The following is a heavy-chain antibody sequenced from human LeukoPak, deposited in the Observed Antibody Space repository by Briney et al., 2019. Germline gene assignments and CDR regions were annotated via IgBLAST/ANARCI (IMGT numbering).Heavy chain of an antibody. CDR3: AKSQYSSSWYGAAFDI. J-gene: IGHJ3*02. CDR2: ISGSGGST. V-gene: IGHV3-23*01. D-gene: IGHD6-13*01. CDR1: GFTFSSYA. Sequence: PGGSLRLSCAVSGFTFSSYAMSWVRQAPGKGLEWVSAISGSGGSTYYADSVKGRFTISKDNSKNTLYLQMNSLRAEDTAVYYCAKSQYSSSWYGAAFDIWGQGTMVTVSS.